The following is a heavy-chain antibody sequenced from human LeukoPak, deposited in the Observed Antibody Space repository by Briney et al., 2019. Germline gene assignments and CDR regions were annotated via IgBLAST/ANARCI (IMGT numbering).Heavy chain of an antibody. D-gene: IGHD6-19*01. CDR1: GFTFSSYA. CDR2: ISSSGGST. J-gene: IGHJ3*02. CDR3: AKFGSGWYYGASDI. V-gene: IGHV3-23*01. Sequence: GESLRLSCAASGFTFSSYAMSWVRQAPGKGLEWVSGISSSGGSTYYADSVKGRFTISRDNSKNTLFLQMNSLRAEDTAVYYCAKFGSGWYYGASDIWGQRTMVTISS.